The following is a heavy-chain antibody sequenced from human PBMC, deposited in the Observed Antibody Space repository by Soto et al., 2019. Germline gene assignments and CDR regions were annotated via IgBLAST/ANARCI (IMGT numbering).Heavy chain of an antibody. J-gene: IGHJ6*02. D-gene: IGHD2-15*01. V-gene: IGHV1-69*18. CDR1: GGTFSRSG. Sequence: QVQLVQSGTEVKKPGASVKVSCKASGGTFSRSGFHWVRQAPGQGLEWMGMIVPSVDTTNYAQKFQVRVTLSAAQFTGTVSMGLRSLRSEATAVYYRGRWPLPPATADTYAVDVWCQGTGVIVSS. CDR2: IVPSVDTT. CDR3: GRWPLPPATADTYAVDV.